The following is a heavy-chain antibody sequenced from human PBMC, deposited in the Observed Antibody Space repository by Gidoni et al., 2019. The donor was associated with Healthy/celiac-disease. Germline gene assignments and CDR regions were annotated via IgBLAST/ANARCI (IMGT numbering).Heavy chain of an antibody. V-gene: IGHV3-23*01. J-gene: IGHJ6*02. D-gene: IGHD3-9*01. CDR2: ISGSGGST. CDR1: GFTFSSYA. CDR3: AKESPIYDILTGYYSYYYGMDV. Sequence: EVQLLESGGGLVQPGGSLRLSCAASGFTFSSYAMSWVRQAPGKGLEWVSAISGSGGSTYYADSVKGRFTISRDNSKNTLYLQMNSLRAEDTAVYYCAKESPIYDILTGYYSYYYGMDVWGQGTTVTVSS.